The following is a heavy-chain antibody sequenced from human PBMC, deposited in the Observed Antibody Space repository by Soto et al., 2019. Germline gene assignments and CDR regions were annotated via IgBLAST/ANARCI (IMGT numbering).Heavy chain of an antibody. CDR1: GGSIRSYY. Sequence: SETLSLTCPVSGGSIRSYYWCWIRQPTGKGLEWIGYIYYSGSTNYHPSLKSRVTISVDTAKNQFSLKLNSVTAADTAVYSCGRSLGENRAGLLGYWGQGTLVTVSS. CDR3: GRSLGENRAGLLGY. J-gene: IGHJ4*02. V-gene: IGHV4-59*08. D-gene: IGHD3-10*01. CDR2: IYYSGST.